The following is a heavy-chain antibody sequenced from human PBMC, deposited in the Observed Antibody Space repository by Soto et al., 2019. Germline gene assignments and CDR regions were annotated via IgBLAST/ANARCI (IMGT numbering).Heavy chain of an antibody. CDR3: ARGGSGSTSSPEAFDI. J-gene: IGHJ3*02. D-gene: IGHD2-2*01. CDR1: GYTFISRY. V-gene: IGHV1-46*01. CDR2: INPSGGST. Sequence: ASVKVSCKASGYTFISRYIHWVRQAPGQGLEWMGIINPSGGSTTYAQKFQGRVTMTRDTSTSTVYMELSSLRSEDTAAYYCARGGSGSTSSPEAFDIWGQGTMVTVSS.